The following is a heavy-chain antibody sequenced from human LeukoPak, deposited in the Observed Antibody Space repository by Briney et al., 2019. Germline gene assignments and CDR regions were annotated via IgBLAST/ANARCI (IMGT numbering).Heavy chain of an antibody. J-gene: IGHJ4*02. CDR3: ARGIYGDPVAFDY. Sequence: GGSLRLSCTASGFTFSSFYMRWVRQVPGKGLVWVSRIYNDGTNTKYAGFVEGRFTISRDNAKNTLYLQMNSLRVEDTGVYYCARGIYGDPVAFDYWGQGILVTVSS. CDR2: IYNDGTNT. V-gene: IGHV3-74*03. D-gene: IGHD4-17*01. CDR1: GFTFSSFY.